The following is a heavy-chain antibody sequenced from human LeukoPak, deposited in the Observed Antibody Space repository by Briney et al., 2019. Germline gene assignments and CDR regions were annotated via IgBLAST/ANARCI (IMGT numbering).Heavy chain of an antibody. CDR2: ISGSGNSA. CDR3: AKRGSSAWFGFDY. Sequence: GGSLRLSCVASGFTLSSNAMNWVRQAPGKGLEWVSVISGSGNSAHYADSVRGRFTISRDNSKNTLYLQMNSLRAEDTAVYFCAKRGSSAWFGFDYWGQGALVTVSS. CDR1: GFTLSSNA. D-gene: IGHD6-19*01. V-gene: IGHV3-23*01. J-gene: IGHJ4*02.